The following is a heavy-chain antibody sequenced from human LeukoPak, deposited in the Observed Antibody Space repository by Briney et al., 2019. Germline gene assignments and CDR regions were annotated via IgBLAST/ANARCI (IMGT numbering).Heavy chain of an antibody. J-gene: IGHJ5*02. Sequence: GASVKVSCKASGYTFTCYDINWVRQATGQGLEWMGWMNPNSGNTGYAQKFQGRVTMTRNTSISTAYMELSSLRSEDTAVYYCARVRVNRYSSSWLRMYNWFDPWGQGTLVTVSS. CDR3: ARVRVNRYSSSWLRMYNWFDP. CDR2: MNPNSGNT. V-gene: IGHV1-8*01. CDR1: GYTFTCYD. D-gene: IGHD6-13*01.